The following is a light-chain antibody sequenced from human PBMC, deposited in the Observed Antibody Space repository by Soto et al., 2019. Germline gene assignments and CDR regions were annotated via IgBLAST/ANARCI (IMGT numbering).Light chain of an antibody. CDR3: QQYAGSPRT. CDR1: QNLGTLY. CDR2: SAS. J-gene: IGKJ1*01. V-gene: IGKV3-20*01. Sequence: EIVLTQSPGTLSLSPGERGTLSCRASQNLGTLYLAWFQQKSGQAPRLLIYSASRRATGIPDRFTGSGSGTDLTLTINRLEPEDFAVYFWQQYAGSPRTFGQGTKVEIK.